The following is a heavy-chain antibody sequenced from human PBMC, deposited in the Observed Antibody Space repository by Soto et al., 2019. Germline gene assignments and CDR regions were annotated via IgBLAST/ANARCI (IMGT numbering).Heavy chain of an antibody. CDR3: ATSFRYFDN. V-gene: IGHV1-24*01. J-gene: IGHJ4*02. D-gene: IGHD3-9*01. CDR1: GNTLSGLP. Sequence: ASVKVSCKVSGNTLSGLPMHWVRQAPGKGLEWMGSLDYEEGERNFAHRFQGRVTVTEDTSTVTLQMNNLTLDDTAVYYCATSFRYFDNWGQGTRVTVSS. CDR2: LDYEEGER.